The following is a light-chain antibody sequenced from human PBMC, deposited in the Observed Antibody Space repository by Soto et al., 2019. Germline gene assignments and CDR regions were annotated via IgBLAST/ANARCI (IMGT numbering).Light chain of an antibody. CDR1: SIDVGRYDL. J-gene: IGLJ1*01. V-gene: IGLV2-23*02. CDR2: EVT. Sequence: QSVLTQPASVSGSPGQLITISCTGSSIDVGRYDLVSWYQQHPGKVPKLIIHEVTKRSSGLSNRFSGSKSGNTASLTISGLQAEDEADYYCCSYAGSSTYVFGTGTKVIVL. CDR3: CSYAGSSTYV.